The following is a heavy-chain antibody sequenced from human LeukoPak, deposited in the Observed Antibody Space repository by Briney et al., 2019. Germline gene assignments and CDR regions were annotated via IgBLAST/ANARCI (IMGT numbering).Heavy chain of an antibody. CDR1: GGTFSSYA. J-gene: IGHJ4*02. CDR3: ARSVIAPRGGAWYYFDY. CDR2: IIPIFGTA. D-gene: IGHD2-21*01. V-gene: IGHV1-69*05. Sequence: SVKVSCKASGGTFSSYAISWVRQAPGQGLEWMGGIIPIFGTANYAQKFQGRVTITTDESTSTAYMELSSLSSEDTAVYYCARSVIAPRGGAWYYFDYWGQGTMVTVSS.